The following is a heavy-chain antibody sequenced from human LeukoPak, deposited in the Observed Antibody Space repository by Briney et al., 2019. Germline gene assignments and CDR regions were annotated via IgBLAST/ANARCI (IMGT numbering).Heavy chain of an antibody. V-gene: IGHV4-59*01. Sequence: SETLSLTRTVSGGSISRYYWSWIRQPPGKGLEWIGYIYYSGSTNYNPSLKSRVTISVDTSKNQFSLKLSSVTAAGTAVYYCARSFYCSGGSCYSYYYYYYMDVWGKGTTVTVSS. CDR2: IYYSGST. D-gene: IGHD2-15*01. CDR3: ARSFYCSGGSCYSYYYYYYMDV. J-gene: IGHJ6*03. CDR1: GGSISRYY.